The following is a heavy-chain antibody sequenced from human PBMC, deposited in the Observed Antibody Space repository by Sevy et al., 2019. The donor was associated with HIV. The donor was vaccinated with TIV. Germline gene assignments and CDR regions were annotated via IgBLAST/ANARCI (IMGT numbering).Heavy chain of an antibody. CDR2: IGTVGDT. V-gene: IGHV3-13*01. D-gene: IGHD2-15*01. CDR1: GFTFSSYD. Sequence: GGSLRLSCAASGFTFSSYDMHWVRQATGKGLEWVSAIGTVGDTYYPGSVKGRFTISRENAKSSLYLQMNSLRSGDTAVYHCARARCSGGRCSSDAFDIWGQGTMVTVSS. J-gene: IGHJ3*02. CDR3: ARARCSGGRCSSDAFDI.